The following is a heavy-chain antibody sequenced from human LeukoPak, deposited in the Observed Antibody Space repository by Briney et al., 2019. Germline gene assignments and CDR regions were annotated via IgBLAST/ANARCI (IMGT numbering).Heavy chain of an antibody. J-gene: IGHJ3*02. CDR1: GGSISSYY. CDR2: IYYSGST. Sequence: SETLSLTCTVSGGSISSYYWSSIRQPPGKGLEWIGYIYYSGSTNYTPSLKSRVTISVDTSKHQFSLKLSSVTAADTAVYYCARRNIVLSDAFDIWGQGTMVTVSS. V-gene: IGHV4-59*08. CDR3: ARRNIVLSDAFDI. D-gene: IGHD2-8*01.